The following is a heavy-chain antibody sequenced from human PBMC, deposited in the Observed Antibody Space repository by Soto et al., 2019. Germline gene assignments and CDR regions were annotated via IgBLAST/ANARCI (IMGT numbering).Heavy chain of an antibody. CDR2: MNPNSGNT. Sequence: ASVKVSCKASGYTFTSYGISWVRQATGQGLEWMGWMNPNSGNTGYAQKFQGRVTMTRNTSISTAYMELSSLRSEDTAVYYCASISRFLEWFPYYYYGMDVWGQGTTVTVSS. CDR3: ASISRFLEWFPYYYYGMDV. V-gene: IGHV1-8*02. J-gene: IGHJ6*02. CDR1: GYTFTSYG. D-gene: IGHD3-3*01.